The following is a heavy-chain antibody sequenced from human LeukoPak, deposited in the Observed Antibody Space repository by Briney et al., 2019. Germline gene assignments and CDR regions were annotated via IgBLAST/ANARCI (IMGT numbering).Heavy chain of an antibody. D-gene: IGHD3-10*01. CDR1: GGSFSGYY. CDR2: INHSGST. Sequence: KSSETLSLTCAVYGGSFSGYYWSWIRQPPGKGLEWIGEINHSGSTNYNPSLKSRVTISVDTSKNQFSLKLSSVTAADTAVYYCASFRLRRGGYWGQGTLVTVSS. V-gene: IGHV4-34*01. CDR3: ASFRLRRGGY. J-gene: IGHJ4*02.